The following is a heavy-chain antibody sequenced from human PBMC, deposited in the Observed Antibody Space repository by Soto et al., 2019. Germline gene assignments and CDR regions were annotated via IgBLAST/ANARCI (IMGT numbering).Heavy chain of an antibody. Sequence: GSLRLSCAASGFTFSSYGMHWVRQAPGKGLEWVAVISYDGSNKYYADSVKGRFTISRDNSKNTLYLQMNSLRAEDTAVYYCAKDFGDNWNPLDYWGQGTLVTVSS. V-gene: IGHV3-30*18. CDR1: GFTFSSYG. J-gene: IGHJ4*02. D-gene: IGHD1-20*01. CDR3: AKDFGDNWNPLDY. CDR2: ISYDGSNK.